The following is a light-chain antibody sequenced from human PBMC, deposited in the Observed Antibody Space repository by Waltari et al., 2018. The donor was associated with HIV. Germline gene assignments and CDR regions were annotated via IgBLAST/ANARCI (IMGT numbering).Light chain of an antibody. Sequence: DIVMTQSPDSLAVSLGGRATIKCQSSQSVLYNSNKKSYLAWYQQKPGQPPKLLFSWASTREAGVPDRFSCSGSGTDFTLTINCLQLEDVAVYYCQQYYSTLWTFGQGTKVEIK. CDR2: WAS. V-gene: IGKV4-1*01. CDR3: QQYYSTLWT. J-gene: IGKJ1*01. CDR1: QSVLYNSNKKSY.